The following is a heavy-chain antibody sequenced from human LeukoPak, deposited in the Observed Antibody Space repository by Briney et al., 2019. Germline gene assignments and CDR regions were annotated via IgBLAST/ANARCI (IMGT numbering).Heavy chain of an antibody. CDR3: VNYYDSSDYQQPNHFDY. Sequence: PSETLSLTCTVSGGSISNYYYNWIRQPPGKGLEWIGNIYYSGRTNYNPSLKSRVTISLDMSKNQFSLKLSSVTAADTAVYYCVNYYDSSDYQQPNHFDYWGQGTLVTVSS. J-gene: IGHJ4*02. CDR2: IYYSGRT. D-gene: IGHD3-22*01. CDR1: GGSISNYY. V-gene: IGHV4-59*12.